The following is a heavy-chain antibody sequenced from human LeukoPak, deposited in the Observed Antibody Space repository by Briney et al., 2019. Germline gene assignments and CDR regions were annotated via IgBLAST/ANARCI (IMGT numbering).Heavy chain of an antibody. V-gene: IGHV3-30*18. D-gene: IGHD3-22*01. CDR1: GFTFSSYG. CDR2: ISYDGSNK. CDR3: AKYYYDSSGYYNYFDY. Sequence: GGSLRLSCAASGFTFSSYGMHWVRQAPGKGLEWVAVISYDGSNKYYADSVKGRFTISRDNSKNTLYLQMNSLRAEDTAVYYCAKYYYDSSGYYNYFDYWGQGTLVTVSS. J-gene: IGHJ4*02.